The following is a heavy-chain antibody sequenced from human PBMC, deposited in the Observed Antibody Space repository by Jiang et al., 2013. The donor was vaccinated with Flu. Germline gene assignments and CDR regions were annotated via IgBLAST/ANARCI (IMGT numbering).Heavy chain of an antibody. CDR2: IRSKAYGGTT. V-gene: IGHV3-49*04. J-gene: IGHJ3*02. CDR1: GFTFGDYA. Sequence: VQLVESGGGLVQPGRSLRLSCTASGFTFGDYAMSWVRQAPGKGLEWVGFIRSKAYGGTTEYAASVKGRFTISRDDSKSIAYLQMNSLKTEDTAVYYCTSPSEGSGVAFDIWAKGQWSPSLQ. D-gene: IGHD6-19*01. CDR3: TSPSEGSGVAFDI.